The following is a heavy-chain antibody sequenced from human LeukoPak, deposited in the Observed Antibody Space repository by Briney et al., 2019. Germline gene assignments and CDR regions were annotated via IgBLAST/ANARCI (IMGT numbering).Heavy chain of an antibody. D-gene: IGHD3-10*01. V-gene: IGHV1-2*02. CDR3: ALIGDHAWFDP. J-gene: IGHJ5*02. CDR1: GYTFTGYY. CDR2: INPNSGGT. Sequence: ASVKVSCKASGYTFTGYYIHWVRRAPGQGLEWMGWINPNSGGTNYAPEFQGRLTMTRDTSITTAYMELSTLRSDDTAVYYCALIGDHAWFDPWGQGTLVTVSS.